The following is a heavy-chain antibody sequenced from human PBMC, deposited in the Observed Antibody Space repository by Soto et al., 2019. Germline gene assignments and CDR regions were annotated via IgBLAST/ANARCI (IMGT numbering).Heavy chain of an antibody. CDR1: GGSVSHNNYY. D-gene: IGHD3-22*01. Sequence: PSETLSLTRTVSGGSVSHNNYYCGLIRQPPGKGLEWIGDIYYSGSTYYNPSLKSRVIISDDTSKNQFFLRLSSVTAADTAVYYCARAYYDSSGYSLDPWGQGILVT. V-gene: IGHV4-39*07. CDR2: IYYSGST. J-gene: IGHJ5*02. CDR3: ARAYYDSSGYSLDP.